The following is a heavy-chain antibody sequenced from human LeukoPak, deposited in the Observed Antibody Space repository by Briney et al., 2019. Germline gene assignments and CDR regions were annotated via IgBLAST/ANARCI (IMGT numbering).Heavy chain of an antibody. CDR3: ANEHYNGPGTGMDV. CDR2: ISGSGGST. CDR1: GFTFSSYA. J-gene: IGHJ6*02. Sequence: GGSLRLSCAASGFTFSSYAMSWVRQAPGKGLEWVSAISGSGGSTYYADSVKGRFTISRDSSKNTMYLQMNSLRAEDTAVYYCANEHYNGPGTGMDVWGQGPTVTVSS. D-gene: IGHD3-10*01. V-gene: IGHV3-23*01.